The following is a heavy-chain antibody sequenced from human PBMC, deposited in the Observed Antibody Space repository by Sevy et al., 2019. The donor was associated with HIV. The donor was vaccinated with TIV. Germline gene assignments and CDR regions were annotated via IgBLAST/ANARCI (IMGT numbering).Heavy chain of an antibody. V-gene: IGHV3-21*01. CDR1: GFTFSTYT. CDR3: VRDGGCTSTSCLLYFDY. J-gene: IGHJ4*01. Sequence: GGSLRLSCAVSGFTFSTYTMNWVRQAPGKGLEWVSSISGFSSYIYYADSVKGRFTISRDNAKNSLYLQMNSLRAEDTAVYYCVRDGGCTSTSCLLYFDYWGQGTLVTVSS. D-gene: IGHD2-2*01. CDR2: ISGFSSYI.